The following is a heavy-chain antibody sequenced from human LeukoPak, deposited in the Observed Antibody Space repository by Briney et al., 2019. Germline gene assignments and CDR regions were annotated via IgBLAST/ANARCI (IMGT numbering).Heavy chain of an antibody. CDR3: ARDEDGAGY. CDR1: GGSFSGYY. CDR2: INHSGST. D-gene: IGHD5-24*01. Sequence: SETLSLTCAVYGGSFSGYYWNWIRQPPGKGLEWIGEINHSGSTNYNPSLKSRVTISVDTSKNQFSLKLSSVTAADTAVYYCARDEDGAGYWGQGTLVTVSS. J-gene: IGHJ4*02. V-gene: IGHV4-34*01.